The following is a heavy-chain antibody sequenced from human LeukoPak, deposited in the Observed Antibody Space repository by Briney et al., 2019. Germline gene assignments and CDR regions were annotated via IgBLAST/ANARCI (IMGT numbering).Heavy chain of an antibody. V-gene: IGHV1-18*01. D-gene: IGHD1-14*01. CDR1: GYTFTSYG. Sequence: ASVKVSCKASGYTFTSYGIGWVRQAPGQGLEWMGWISAYNGNTNYAQKLQGRVTMTTDTSTSTAYMELRSLRSDDTAVYYCARVGTVREKNYFDYWGQGTLVTVSS. J-gene: IGHJ4*02. CDR2: ISAYNGNT. CDR3: ARVGTVREKNYFDY.